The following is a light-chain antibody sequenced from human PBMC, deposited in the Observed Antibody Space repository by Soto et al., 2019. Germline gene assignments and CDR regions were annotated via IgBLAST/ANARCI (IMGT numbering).Light chain of an antibody. V-gene: IGKV1-5*03. Sequence: DIQMTQSPSFLSASVGDRVTITFRASQSISSWLAWYQQKPGKAPKLLIYKASSLESGVPSRFSGSGSGTEFTLTISSLQPDDFATYYCQQYNSYWTFGQGTKVDIK. CDR3: QQYNSYWT. CDR1: QSISSW. CDR2: KAS. J-gene: IGKJ1*01.